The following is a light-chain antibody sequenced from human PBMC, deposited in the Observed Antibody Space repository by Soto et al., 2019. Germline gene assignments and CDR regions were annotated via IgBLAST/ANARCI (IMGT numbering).Light chain of an antibody. J-gene: IGKJ1*01. CDR3: QQHQTYST. Sequence: DIQMTQSPSSLSASVGDRVTITCRASQGIRNYLAWYQQKPGQVPKLLIYAASTLQPGVPSRFSGGGSGTEFTLTISSLQPDDFATYYCQQHQTYSTFGQGTKVDIK. CDR2: AAS. CDR1: QGIRNY. V-gene: IGKV1-27*01.